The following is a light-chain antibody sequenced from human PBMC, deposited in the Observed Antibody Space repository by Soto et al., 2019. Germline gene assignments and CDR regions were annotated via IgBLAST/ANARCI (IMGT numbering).Light chain of an antibody. CDR1: QSISTK. CDR3: QQYGSSGT. CDR2: GAS. Sequence: EIVMTQSPATLSVSPGERATLSCRASQSISTKLAWHQQKPGQDPRLLIYGASNRATGIPDRFSGSGSGTDFTLTISRLEPEDFAVYYCQQYGSSGTFGQGTKVDIK. V-gene: IGKV3-20*01. J-gene: IGKJ1*01.